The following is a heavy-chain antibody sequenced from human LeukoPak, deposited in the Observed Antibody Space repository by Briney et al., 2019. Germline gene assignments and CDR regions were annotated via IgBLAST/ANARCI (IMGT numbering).Heavy chain of an antibody. J-gene: IGHJ3*02. CDR2: ISYDGSNK. V-gene: IGHV3-30*03. D-gene: IGHD6-6*01. CDR1: GFTFSSYG. CDR3: ARRYSSSSSYAFDI. Sequence: GGSLRLSCAASGFTFSSYGMHWVRQAPGKGLEWVAVISYDGSNKYYADSVKGRFTISRDNSKNTLYLRMNSLRAEDTAVYYCARRYSSSSSYAFDIWGQGTVVTVSS.